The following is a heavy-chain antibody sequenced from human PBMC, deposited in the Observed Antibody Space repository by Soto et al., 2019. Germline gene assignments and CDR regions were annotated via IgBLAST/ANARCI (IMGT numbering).Heavy chain of an antibody. CDR1: GGSISSYY. CDR2: IYYSGST. CDR3: ARAGYYYDSSGYPVLDY. Sequence: PSETLSLTCTVSGGSISSYYWSWIRQPPGKGLEWIGYIYYSGSTNYNPSLKSRVTISVDTSKNQFSLKLSSVTAADTAVYYCARAGYYYDSSGYPVLDYWGQGTLVPVSS. D-gene: IGHD3-22*01. J-gene: IGHJ4*02. V-gene: IGHV4-59*01.